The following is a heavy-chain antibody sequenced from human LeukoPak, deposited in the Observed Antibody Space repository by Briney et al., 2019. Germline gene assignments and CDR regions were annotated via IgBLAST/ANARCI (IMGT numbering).Heavy chain of an antibody. V-gene: IGHV3-23*01. Sequence: TGGSLRLSCAASGFTFSSYAMSWVRQAPGKGLEGVSAISGSGGSTYYADSVKGRFTISRDNSKNTLYLQMNSLRAEDTAVYYCAKDLNFKSGFDPWGQGTLVTVSS. CDR1: GFTFSSYA. CDR3: AKDLNFKSGFDP. D-gene: IGHD1-1*01. J-gene: IGHJ5*02. CDR2: ISGSGGST.